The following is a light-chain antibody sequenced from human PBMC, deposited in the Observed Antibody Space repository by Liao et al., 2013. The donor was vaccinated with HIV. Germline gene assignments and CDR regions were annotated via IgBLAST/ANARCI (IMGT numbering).Light chain of an antibody. CDR1: NIGSKS. J-gene: IGLJ1*01. CDR2: KDS. V-gene: IGLV3-25*03. Sequence: SYELTQPLSVSVAPGETARITCGGNNIGSKSVHWYQQKPGQAPVLVIYKDSERPSGIPERFSGSSSGTTVTLTISGVQAEDEADYYCQSADSSGTYVFGTGTKVTVL. CDR3: QSADSSGTYV.